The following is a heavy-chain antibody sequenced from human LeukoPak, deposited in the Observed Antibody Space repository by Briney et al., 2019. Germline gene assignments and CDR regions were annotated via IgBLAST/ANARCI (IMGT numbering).Heavy chain of an antibody. J-gene: IGHJ4*02. V-gene: IGHV1-46*01. Sequence: GASVKVSCKASGYTLTSYYMHWVRLAPGQGLEWMGIINPSGGSTSYAQNFQGRVAMTRDTSTSTVYMELSSLRSEDTAVYYCARGLVVVPAAPSPDYWGQGTLVTVSS. D-gene: IGHD2-2*01. CDR3: ARGLVVVPAAPSPDY. CDR1: GYTLTSYY. CDR2: INPSGGST.